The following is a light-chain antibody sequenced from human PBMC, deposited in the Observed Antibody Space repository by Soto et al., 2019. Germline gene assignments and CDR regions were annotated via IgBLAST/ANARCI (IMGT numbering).Light chain of an antibody. CDR3: QQYNNWPLT. V-gene: IGKV3-15*01. CDR1: QNVLSN. Sequence: ELVIPQSPATLSASPGARATLSCRASQNVLSNLAWYQQKPGKTPRLLMYGASNRATGLPARFSASGSGTQFTLTISSLQSEDFAVYYCQQYNNWPLTFGQGTRLEIK. J-gene: IGKJ5*01. CDR2: GAS.